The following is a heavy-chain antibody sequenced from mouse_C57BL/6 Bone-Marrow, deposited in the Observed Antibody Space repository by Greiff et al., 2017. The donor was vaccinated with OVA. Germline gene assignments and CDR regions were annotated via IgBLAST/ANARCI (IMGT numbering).Heavy chain of an antibody. J-gene: IGHJ4*01. V-gene: IGHV1-50*01. CDR3: ARKELRGYAMDY. CDR1: GYTFTSCW. Sequence: QVQLQQPGAELVKPGASVKLSCKASGYTFTSCWMQWVKQRPGQGLEWIGEIDPSDSYTNYNQKFKGKATLTVDTSSSTAYMQLSSLTSEDSAVYYCARKELRGYAMDYWGQGTSVTVSS. D-gene: IGHD3-2*02. CDR2: IDPSDSYT.